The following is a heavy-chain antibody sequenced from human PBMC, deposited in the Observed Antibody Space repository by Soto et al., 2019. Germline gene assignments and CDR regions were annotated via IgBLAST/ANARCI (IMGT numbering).Heavy chain of an antibody. Sequence: QEQLVQSGAEVKKPVSSVKVSCKASGGLFSSYPIGWVRQVPGQGLEWMGGIIHVFQTAYYTQRFQGRVTITADESTNTAYMELSSLRSEDTAIYYCARCGSGYTWFNEFWGQGTLVTVSS. CDR3: ARCGSGYTWFNEF. V-gene: IGHV1-69*01. J-gene: IGHJ4*02. CDR2: IIHVFQTA. D-gene: IGHD3-22*01. CDR1: GGLFSSYP.